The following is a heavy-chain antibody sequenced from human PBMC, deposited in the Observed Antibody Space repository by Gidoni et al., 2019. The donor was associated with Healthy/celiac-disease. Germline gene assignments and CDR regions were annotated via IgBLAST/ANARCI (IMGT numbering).Heavy chain of an antibody. CDR2: INPSGGST. CDR1: GYTFTSYY. D-gene: IGHD3-22*01. Sequence: QVQLVKSGAEVKKPGASVKVSCKASGYTFTSYYMHWVRQAPGQGLEWMGIINPSGGSTSYAQKFQGRVTMTRDTSTSTVYMELSSLRSEDTAVYYCARRGSGYYDSSGYSTPLYFDYWGQGTLVTVSS. CDR3: ARRGSGYYDSSGYSTPLYFDY. J-gene: IGHJ4*02. V-gene: IGHV1-46*01.